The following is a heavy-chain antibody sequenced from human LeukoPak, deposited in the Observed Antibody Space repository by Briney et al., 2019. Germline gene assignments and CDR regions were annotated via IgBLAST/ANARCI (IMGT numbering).Heavy chain of an antibody. CDR3: AIDPNWGIHS. Sequence: PGRSLRLSCTASGFTFGDYALSWFRQAPGKGLEWLSFIRSKDHGGTTEYAASVKGRFTISRDDSNSIAYLQMNSLRVEDTAVYHCAIDPNWGIHSWGQGVLVTVSS. V-gene: IGHV3-49*03. J-gene: IGHJ4*02. CDR1: GFTFGDYA. CDR2: IRSKDHGGTT. D-gene: IGHD7-27*01.